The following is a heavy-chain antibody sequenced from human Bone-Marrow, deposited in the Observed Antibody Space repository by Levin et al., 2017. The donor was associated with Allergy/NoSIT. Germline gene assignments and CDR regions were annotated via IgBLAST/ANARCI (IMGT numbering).Heavy chain of an antibody. Sequence: SETLSLTCTLSGGSVSSYYWSWVRQSAGKGLEWIGLIYTSGSTNYNPSLKSLVTMSLDTSKNQFSLKVRPVTAADTAIYYCATWGKVDGDYYYGLDVWGRGTTVTVSS. CDR3: ATWGKVDGDYYYGLDV. J-gene: IGHJ6*02. CDR1: GGSVSSYY. CDR2: IYTSGST. V-gene: IGHV4-4*07. D-gene: IGHD3-16*01.